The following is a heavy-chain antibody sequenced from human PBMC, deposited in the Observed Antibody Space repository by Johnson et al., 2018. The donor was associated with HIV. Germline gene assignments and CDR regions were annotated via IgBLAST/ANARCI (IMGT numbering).Heavy chain of an antibody. V-gene: IGHV3-66*01. Sequence: EQLVVSGGGLVQPGGSLRLSCAASGFNVSSNYMSWVRQAPGKGLEWVSVIYSGGSTYYADSVKGRFTISRDNAKNSLYLQMRSLRAEDTAVYYCARGGHSASYYWGQVDAFDIWGQGTMVTVSS. CDR2: IYSGGST. D-gene: IGHD1-26*01. CDR1: GFNVSSNY. CDR3: ARGGHSASYYWGQVDAFDI. J-gene: IGHJ3*02.